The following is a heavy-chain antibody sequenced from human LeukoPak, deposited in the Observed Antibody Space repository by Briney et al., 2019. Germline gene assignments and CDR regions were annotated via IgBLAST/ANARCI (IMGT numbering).Heavy chain of an antibody. CDR3: AKVPPHYYDSSFVDY. D-gene: IGHD3-22*01. CDR1: GFTFSSYS. J-gene: IGHJ4*02. V-gene: IGHV3-21*04. Sequence: GGSLRLSCAASGFTFSSYSMNWVRQAPGKGLEWVSSISSSSSYIYYADSVKGRFTISRDNSKNTLYLQMNSLRAEDTAVYYCAKVPPHYYDSSFVDYWGQGTLVTVSS. CDR2: ISSSSSYI.